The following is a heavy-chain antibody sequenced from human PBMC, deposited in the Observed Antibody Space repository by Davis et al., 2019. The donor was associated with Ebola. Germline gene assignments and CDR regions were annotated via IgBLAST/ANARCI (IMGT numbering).Heavy chain of an antibody. V-gene: IGHV1-3*01. CDR3: ARGEGGTVLRFLEWLGYYGMDV. Sequence: AASVKVSCKASGYTFTSYAMHWVRQAPGQRLEWMGWINAGNGNTKYSQKLQGSVSITRDTSASTAYMELSSLRSEDTAVYYCARGEGGTVLRFLEWLGYYGMDVWGQGTTVTVSS. CDR1: GYTFTSYA. CDR2: INAGNGNT. J-gene: IGHJ6*02. D-gene: IGHD3-3*01.